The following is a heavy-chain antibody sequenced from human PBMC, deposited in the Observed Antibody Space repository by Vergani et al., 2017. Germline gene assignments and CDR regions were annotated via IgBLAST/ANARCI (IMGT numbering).Heavy chain of an antibody. V-gene: IGHV3-30-3*01. CDR1: GFTFSSYA. J-gene: IGHJ5*02. CDR3: ARGRLLRFLEWLSECWFDP. CDR2: ISYDGSNK. D-gene: IGHD3-3*01. Sequence: QVQLVESGGGVVQPGRSLRLSCAASGFTFSSYAMHWVRQAPGKGLEWVAVISYDGSNKYYADSVKGRFTISRDNSKNTLYLQMNSLRAEDTAVYYCARGRLLRFLEWLSECWFDPWGQGTLVTVSS.